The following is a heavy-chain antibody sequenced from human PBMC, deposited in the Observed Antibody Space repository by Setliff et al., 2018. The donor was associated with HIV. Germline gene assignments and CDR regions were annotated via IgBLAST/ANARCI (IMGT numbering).Heavy chain of an antibody. CDR2: INHSGST. CDR3: ARRAYTYGL. V-gene: IGHV4-34*01. J-gene: IGHJ4*02. CDR1: GGSFSGYY. Sequence: PSETLSLTCAVYGGSFSGYYWSWIRQPPGKGLEWIGEINHSGSTNYNPSLKSRVTIAVDTSKNQFSLKLSSVTAADTAVYYCARRAYTYGLWGQGTLVTVSS. D-gene: IGHD5-18*01.